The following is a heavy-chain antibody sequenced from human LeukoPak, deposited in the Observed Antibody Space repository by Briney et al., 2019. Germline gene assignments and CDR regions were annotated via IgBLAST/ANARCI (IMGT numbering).Heavy chain of an antibody. CDR2: ISSSGSTI. V-gene: IGHV3-48*03. CDR1: GFTFSSYE. Sequence: GGSLRLSCAASGFTFSSYEMNWVRQAPGKGLEWVSYISSSGSTIYYADSVKGRFTISRDNAKNSLYLQMNSLRAEDTAVYYCARRERNLAYCGGDCSEAFDIWGQGTMVTVSS. CDR3: ARRERNLAYCGGDCSEAFDI. D-gene: IGHD2-21*02. J-gene: IGHJ3*02.